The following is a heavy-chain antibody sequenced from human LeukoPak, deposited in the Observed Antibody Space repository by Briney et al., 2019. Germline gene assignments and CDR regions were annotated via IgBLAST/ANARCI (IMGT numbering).Heavy chain of an antibody. CDR2: INHSGST. J-gene: IGHJ6*02. CDR1: VYSINSDYY. D-gene: IGHD3-3*01. Sequence: PSETLSLTCAVSVYSINSDYYWGWIRQSPYKGLERIGSINHSGSTYYNPSLKSRVTILVDTSKNQFSLKLSSVTAADTAVYYCARGSGWSGYSGVWGQGTTVTVSS. CDR3: ARGSGWSGYSGV. V-gene: IGHV4-38-2*01.